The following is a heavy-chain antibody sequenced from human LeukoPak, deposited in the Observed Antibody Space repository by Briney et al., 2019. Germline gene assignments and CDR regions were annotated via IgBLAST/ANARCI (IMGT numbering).Heavy chain of an antibody. D-gene: IGHD3-9*01. CDR3: ARGLDILTGRWEGHNWFDP. Sequence: PSETLSLTCTVSGGSISSSSYYWGWIRQPPGKGLEWIGSIYYSGSTYYNPSLKSRVTISVDTSKNQFSLKLSSVTAADTAVYYCARGLDILTGRWEGHNWFDPWGQGTLVTVSS. J-gene: IGHJ5*02. CDR2: IYYSGST. CDR1: GGSISSSSYY. V-gene: IGHV4-39*07.